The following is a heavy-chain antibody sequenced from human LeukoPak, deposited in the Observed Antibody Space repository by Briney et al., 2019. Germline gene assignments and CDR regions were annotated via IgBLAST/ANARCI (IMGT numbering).Heavy chain of an antibody. D-gene: IGHD2-21*01. CDR3: ARDTILDI. CDR1: GFTFSSYG. V-gene: IGHV3-48*03. Sequence: GGSLRLSCAASGFTFSSYGMNWVRQAPGKGLEWGSYTRSSGSTTYDADSVKGRFTISRDNAKNSLYLQMNSLRVEDTAVYHCARDTILDIWGQGTMVSVSS. J-gene: IGHJ3*02. CDR2: TRSSGSTT.